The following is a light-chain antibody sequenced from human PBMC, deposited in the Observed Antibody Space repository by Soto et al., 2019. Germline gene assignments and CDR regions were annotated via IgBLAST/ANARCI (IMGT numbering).Light chain of an antibody. Sequence: LKQSPATVSLSQGERATLSCRASQSVSSYLAWYQQKPGQPPRLLIYDASNRATGIPARFSGSGSGTDFTLTISSLEPEDFAVYYCQQRSYWPITFGQGTLLEIK. V-gene: IGKV3-11*01. CDR1: QSVSSY. J-gene: IGKJ5*01. CDR2: DAS. CDR3: QQRSYWPIT.